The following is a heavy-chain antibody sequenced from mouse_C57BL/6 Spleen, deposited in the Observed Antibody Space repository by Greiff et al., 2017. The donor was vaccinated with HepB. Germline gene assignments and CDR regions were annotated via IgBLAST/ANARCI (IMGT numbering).Heavy chain of an antibody. CDR3: TIFITTVLDV. D-gene: IGHD1-1*01. Sequence: QVQLQQSGAELVRPGASVTLSCKASGYTFTDYEMHWVKQTPVHGLEWIGAIDPETGGTAYNQKFKGKAILTADKSSSTAYMELRSLTSEDSAVYYCTIFITTVLDVWGTGTTVTVSS. J-gene: IGHJ1*03. CDR2: IDPETGGT. CDR1: GYTFTDYE. V-gene: IGHV1-15*01.